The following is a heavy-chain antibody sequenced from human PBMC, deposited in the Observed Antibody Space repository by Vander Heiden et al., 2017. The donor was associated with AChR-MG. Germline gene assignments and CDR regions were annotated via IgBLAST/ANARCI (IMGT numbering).Heavy chain of an antibody. D-gene: IGHD3-16*02. Sequence: EVQLVKSGAEVKKPGESLKISCKGSGYSFTSYWIGWVRQMPGKGLERMGIIYPGDSDTRYSPAFQGQVTISADKSISTAYLKWRSMKASDTAIYYFARQSGRSFITDPWGQGTLVTVSS. V-gene: IGHV5-51*01. CDR1: GYSFTSYW. CDR2: IYPGDSDT. CDR3: ARQSGRSFITDP. J-gene: IGHJ5*02.